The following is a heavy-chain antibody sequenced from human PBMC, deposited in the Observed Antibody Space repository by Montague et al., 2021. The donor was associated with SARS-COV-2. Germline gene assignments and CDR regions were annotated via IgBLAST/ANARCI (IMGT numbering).Heavy chain of an antibody. D-gene: IGHD6-13*01. CDR2: IYYSGST. Sequence: SETLSLTCTVSGGSISGYYWSWIRQPPGKGLEWIGYIYYSGSTKYNPSXXSRVTLSKDTSKNQFSLRLTSVTAADTAMYFCARAPIYRSSWYAYFDYWGQGTLVTVSS. J-gene: IGHJ4*02. V-gene: IGHV4-59*01. CDR3: ARAPIYRSSWYAYFDY. CDR1: GGSISGYY.